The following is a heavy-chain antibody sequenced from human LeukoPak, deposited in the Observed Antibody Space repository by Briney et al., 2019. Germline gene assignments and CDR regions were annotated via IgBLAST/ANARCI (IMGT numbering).Heavy chain of an antibody. CDR3: ARGHPHGWELYLDY. CDR2: ISYDGNNE. Sequence: GGSLRLSCAASGFTFGAYAMHWVRQSPGKGLEWVALISYDGNNEWYADSVKGRFTVSRDNSKNTLYLQMNSLRVEDTAVYYCARGHPHGWELYLDYWGQGTLVTVSS. J-gene: IGHJ4*02. D-gene: IGHD1-26*01. V-gene: IGHV3-30*04. CDR1: GFTFGAYA.